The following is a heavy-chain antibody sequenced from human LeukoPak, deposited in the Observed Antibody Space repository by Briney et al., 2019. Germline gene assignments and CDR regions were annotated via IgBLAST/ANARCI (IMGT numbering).Heavy chain of an antibody. V-gene: IGHV3-48*01. Sequence: PGGSLRLSCAASALTFSDYSMNWVRQAPGKGLEWISYISSNGSTIYYAASVKGRFTISRDSAKNSLYLQMNGLRAEDTAIYYCAREDIGDRVAFDIWGQGTMVTVSS. D-gene: IGHD4-17*01. J-gene: IGHJ3*02. CDR1: ALTFSDYS. CDR2: ISSNGSTI. CDR3: AREDIGDRVAFDI.